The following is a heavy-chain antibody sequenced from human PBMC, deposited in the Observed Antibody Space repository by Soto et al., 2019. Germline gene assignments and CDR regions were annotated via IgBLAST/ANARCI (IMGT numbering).Heavy chain of an antibody. D-gene: IGHD2-15*01. Sequence: SDTLSLTGTVSGVSILSSGNYWGWIRQSPGKGLEWLAIIYYSGAAYYNPSLKSRATISLDSSKNQFSLKLTSVTAADTAVYYCARRDGIAYYAMDVWRQGTTVTVSS. J-gene: IGHJ6*02. CDR1: GVSILSSGNY. CDR3: ARRDGIAYYAMDV. CDR2: IYYSGAA. V-gene: IGHV4-39*01.